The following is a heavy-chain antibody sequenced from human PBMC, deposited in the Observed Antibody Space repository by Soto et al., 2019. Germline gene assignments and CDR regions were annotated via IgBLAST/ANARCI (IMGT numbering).Heavy chain of an antibody. D-gene: IGHD1-1*01. CDR3: EGDTSDPAGTLFAFDI. CDR1: GFTFSSYS. Sequence: EVQLVESGGGLVKPGGSLRLSCAASGFTFSSYSMNWVRQAPGKGLEWVSSISSSSSYIYYADSVKGRFTISRDNAKNLLYLEMTSLRAEDTAVYYCEGDTSDPAGTLFAFDIWGQGTMVTVSS. J-gene: IGHJ3*02. V-gene: IGHV3-21*01. CDR2: ISSSSSYI.